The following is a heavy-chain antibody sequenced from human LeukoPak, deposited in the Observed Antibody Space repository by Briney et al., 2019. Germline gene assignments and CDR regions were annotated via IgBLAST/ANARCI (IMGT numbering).Heavy chain of an antibody. CDR3: VKDVRYCSGGSCGPDAFDI. Sequence: AGGSLRLSCSASGFTFSSYAMHWVRQAPGEGLEYVSAISSNGGSTYYADSVKGRFTISRDNSKNTLYLQMSSLRAEDTAVYYCVKDVRYCSGGSCGPDAFDIWGQGTMVTVSS. J-gene: IGHJ3*02. D-gene: IGHD2-15*01. CDR1: GFTFSSYA. V-gene: IGHV3-64D*09. CDR2: ISSNGGST.